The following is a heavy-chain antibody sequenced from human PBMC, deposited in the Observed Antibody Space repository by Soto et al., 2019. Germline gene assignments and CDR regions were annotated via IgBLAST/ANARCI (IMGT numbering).Heavy chain of an antibody. CDR1: GGSISSGDYY. V-gene: IGHV4-30-4*01. D-gene: IGHD6-13*01. CDR3: ARVHSSSWYGYYYYGMDV. J-gene: IGHJ6*02. CDR2: IYYSGST. Sequence: QVQLQESGPGLVKPSQTLSLTCTVSGGSISSGDYYWSWIRQPPGKGLEWIGYIYYSGSTYYNPSLKSRVTIAVDTSKHQFSLKLRSVTAADTAVYYCARVHSSSWYGYYYYGMDVWGQGTTVTVSS.